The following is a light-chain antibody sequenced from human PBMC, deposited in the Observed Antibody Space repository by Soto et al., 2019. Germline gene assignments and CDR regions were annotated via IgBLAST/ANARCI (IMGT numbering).Light chain of an antibody. CDR2: YDS. J-gene: IGLJ3*02. CDR3: QVWDTSSDHVV. CDR1: NIGAKS. Sequence: SYELTQPPSVSVAPGMTAGITCGGNNIGAKSVHWYQRKPGQAPVLVIYYDSDRPSGIPERFSGSNSGNTATLTISRVEAGDEADYYCQVWDTSSDHVVFGGGTKVTVL. V-gene: IGLV3-21*04.